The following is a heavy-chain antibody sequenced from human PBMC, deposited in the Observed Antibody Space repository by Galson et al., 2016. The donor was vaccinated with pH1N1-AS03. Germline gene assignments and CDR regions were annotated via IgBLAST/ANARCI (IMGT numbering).Heavy chain of an antibody. Sequence: SVKVPCKASGYTFISYVMHWVRQAPGQRLEWMGWINAGNGNTTYSQSFQGRVTITRDTSASKAYMELSSLRSEDTAVYYCARGRGSYGMDVWGQGTPVTVSS. D-gene: IGHD1-26*01. V-gene: IGHV1-3*01. CDR1: GYTFISYV. CDR2: INAGNGNT. J-gene: IGHJ6*02. CDR3: ARGRGSYGMDV.